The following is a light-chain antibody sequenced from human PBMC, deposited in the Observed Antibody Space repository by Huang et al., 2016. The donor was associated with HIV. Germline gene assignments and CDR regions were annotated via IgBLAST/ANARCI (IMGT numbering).Light chain of an antibody. J-gene: IGKJ2*01. V-gene: IGKV1-33*01. CDR3: QHYDSLPYT. CDR2: DAS. Sequence: DIQMTQSPSSLAASVGDRVTITCQASQEITKFLNWYQQKPGQPPKLLMYDASTLETGVPARFSGSGSGTHFSFTISSLQPEDFAIYYCQHYDSLPYTFGQGTKLEIK. CDR1: QEITKF.